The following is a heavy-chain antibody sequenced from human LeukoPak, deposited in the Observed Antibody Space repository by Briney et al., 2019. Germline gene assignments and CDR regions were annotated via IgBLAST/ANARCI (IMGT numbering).Heavy chain of an antibody. Sequence: AGGSLRLSCAASGFTFSSYAMSWVRQAPGKGLEWVSAISGSGGSTYYADSVKGRFTISRDNSKNTLYLQMNSLRAEDTAVYYCAKDGWRRFLEWLVNLPDAFDIWGQGTMVTVSS. CDR2: ISGSGGST. D-gene: IGHD3-3*01. J-gene: IGHJ3*02. CDR3: AKDGWRRFLEWLVNLPDAFDI. CDR1: GFTFSSYA. V-gene: IGHV3-23*01.